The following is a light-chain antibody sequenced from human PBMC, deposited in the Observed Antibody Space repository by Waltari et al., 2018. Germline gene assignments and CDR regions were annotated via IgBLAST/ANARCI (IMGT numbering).Light chain of an antibody. J-gene: IGKJ3*01. CDR2: GAS. CDR1: QSVSSN. CDR3: QQYNNWPPLFT. Sequence: EVVMTQSPATLSVSPGDRATLSCRASQSVSSNLAWYQQKPGQAPRLLICGASTRATGIPARFSGNGSGTEFTLTISSLQSEDFAVYYCQQYNNWPPLFTFGPGTKVDMK. V-gene: IGKV3D-15*01.